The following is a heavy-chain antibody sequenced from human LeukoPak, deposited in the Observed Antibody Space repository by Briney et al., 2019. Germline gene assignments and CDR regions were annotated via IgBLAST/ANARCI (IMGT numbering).Heavy chain of an antibody. CDR3: AKGSRSSRPYYCDY. CDR1: GFTFSTYA. D-gene: IGHD6-6*01. CDR2: ISASGGTT. V-gene: IGHV3-23*01. J-gene: IGHJ4*02. Sequence: GGSLTLSCAASGFTFSTYAMSWVRQAPGKGLEWVSGISASGGTTYYADSVKGRFTISRDNSKNTLFLQMNSLRVEDTAIYYCAKGSRSSRPYYCDYWGQGTLVTVSS.